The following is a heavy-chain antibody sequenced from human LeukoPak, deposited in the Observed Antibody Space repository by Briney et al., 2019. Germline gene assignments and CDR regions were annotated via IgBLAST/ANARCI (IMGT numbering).Heavy chain of an antibody. V-gene: IGHV1-2*02. Sequence: ASVKVSCKASGYTFPGYYIHWVRQAPGQGLEWMGWINPDSGDTNYAQKFKGRVTMTRGTSISTAYMEVSRLRSDDTAVYWCARDRTGTSGYMDVWGKGTTVTVSS. CDR1: GYTFPGYY. D-gene: IGHD1-1*01. J-gene: IGHJ6*03. CDR3: ARDRTGTSGYMDV. CDR2: INPDSGDT.